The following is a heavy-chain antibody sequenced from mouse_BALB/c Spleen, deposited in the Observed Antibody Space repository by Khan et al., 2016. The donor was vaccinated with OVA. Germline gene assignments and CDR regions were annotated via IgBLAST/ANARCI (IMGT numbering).Heavy chain of an antibody. J-gene: IGHJ2*01. CDR2: IWGGGSS. V-gene: IGHV2-6-4*01. CDR1: GFSLTRYS. D-gene: IGHD2-3*01. CDR3: GRGDGYYVDY. Sequence: QVQLVESGPGLVAPSQSLSITCTVSGFSLTRYSVHWVRQPPGKGLEWLGMIWGGGSSDNNSAHKTGQGISKDNSKGQVFLKKNRLPTDDAAMYYCGRGDGYYVDYWGQGTTLTVSS.